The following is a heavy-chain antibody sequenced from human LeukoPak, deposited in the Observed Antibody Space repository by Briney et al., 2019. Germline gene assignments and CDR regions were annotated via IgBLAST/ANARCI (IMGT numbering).Heavy chain of an antibody. CDR1: GFTFSSYS. CDR3: ARVRYYDSSGLPDVFDI. D-gene: IGHD3-22*01. J-gene: IGHJ3*02. CDR2: ISSSSSYI. V-gene: IGHV3-21*01. Sequence: GGSLRLSCAASGFTFSSYSMNWVRQAPGKWLEWVSSISSSSSYIYYADSVKGRFTISRDNAKNSLYLQMNSLRAEDTAVYYCARVRYYDSSGLPDVFDIWGQGTMVTVSS.